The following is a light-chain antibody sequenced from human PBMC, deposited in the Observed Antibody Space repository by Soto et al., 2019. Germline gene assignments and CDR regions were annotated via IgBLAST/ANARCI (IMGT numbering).Light chain of an antibody. V-gene: IGKV3-20*01. Sequence: EIVLTQSPGTLSLSPGERATLSCRASQSVSSNNLAWYHQKPGQTPRRLIYVASSRATGIPDRFSGSGSGTDFTLTISRLEPEDFAVYYCQQYDNSITFGQGTRLEIE. CDR1: QSVSSNN. J-gene: IGKJ5*01. CDR3: QQYDNSIT. CDR2: VAS.